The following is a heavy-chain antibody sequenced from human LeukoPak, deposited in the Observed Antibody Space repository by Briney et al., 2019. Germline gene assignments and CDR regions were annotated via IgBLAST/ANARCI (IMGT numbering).Heavy chain of an antibody. CDR3: TTDPQFGAGHQLRTGHWDY. V-gene: IGHV3-15*01. J-gene: IGHJ4*02. CDR1: EFTFNNAW. CDR2: IKSKTDGGTT. D-gene: IGHD2-2*01. Sequence: GGSLRLSCAACEFTFNNAWMSWVRQAPGKGLEWVGRIKSKTDGGTTDYAAPVKGRFTISRDDSKNTLYLQMNSLKTEDTAVYYCTTDPQFGAGHQLRTGHWDYWGQGTLVTVSS.